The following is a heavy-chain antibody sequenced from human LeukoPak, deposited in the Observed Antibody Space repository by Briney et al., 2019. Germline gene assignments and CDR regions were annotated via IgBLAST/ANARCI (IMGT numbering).Heavy chain of an antibody. CDR2: IRTKANNYAT. Sequence: GGSLRLSCAASGFTFSGSTVHWVRQASGKGLDWVGHIRTKANNYATAYAASVKGRFTISRDDSKNTAYLQMNSLKIEDTAVYYCNRHEALPGDYWGQGTLVTVSS. V-gene: IGHV3-73*01. CDR1: GFTFSGST. J-gene: IGHJ4*02. CDR3: NRHEALPGDY. D-gene: IGHD2-21*02.